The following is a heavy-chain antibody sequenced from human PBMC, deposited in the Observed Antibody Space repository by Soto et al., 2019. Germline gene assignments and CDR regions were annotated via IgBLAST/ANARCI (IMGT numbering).Heavy chain of an antibody. CDR3: AKGDNLGPKTGYAFDP. CDR2: TYFRSKWYN. CDR1: GDSVSSNTAS. V-gene: IGHV6-1*01. D-gene: IGHD5-12*01. Sequence: SQTLSLTCAISGDSVSSNTASWNWIRQSPSRGLEWLGRTYFRSKWYNDYAVSVKSRIIINPDTSNNQFSLQLNSVTPEDTAVYFCAKGDNLGPKTGYAFDPWGQGIMVTISS. J-gene: IGHJ5*02.